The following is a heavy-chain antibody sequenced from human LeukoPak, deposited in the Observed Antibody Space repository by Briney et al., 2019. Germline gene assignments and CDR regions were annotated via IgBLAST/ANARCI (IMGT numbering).Heavy chain of an antibody. J-gene: IGHJ4*02. V-gene: IGHV3-33*01. CDR3: ARDRGDTAMAIPRLFDY. D-gene: IGHD5-18*01. Sequence: PGGSLRLSCAASGFTFSSYGMHWVRQAPGKGLEWVAVIWYDGSNKYYADSVKGRFTISRDNSKNTLYLQMNSLRDEDTAVYYCARDRGDTAMAIPRLFDYWGQGTLVTVSS. CDR2: IWYDGSNK. CDR1: GFTFSSYG.